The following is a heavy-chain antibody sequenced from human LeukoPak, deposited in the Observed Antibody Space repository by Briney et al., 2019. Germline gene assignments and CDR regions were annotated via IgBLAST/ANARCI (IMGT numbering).Heavy chain of an antibody. V-gene: IGHV5-51*01. Sequence: GESLKISCKGSGYSFTSYWIGWVRQMPGKGLDWMEIFYPGDSDTRYSPSFQGQVTISAAKSISTDYLQWSSLRARDNAMYYCACPRDITRSHMHDAFDIWGQGTMVTVSS. J-gene: IGHJ3*02. D-gene: IGHD1-14*01. CDR3: ACPRDITRSHMHDAFDI. CDR2: FYPGDSDT. CDR1: GYSFTSYW.